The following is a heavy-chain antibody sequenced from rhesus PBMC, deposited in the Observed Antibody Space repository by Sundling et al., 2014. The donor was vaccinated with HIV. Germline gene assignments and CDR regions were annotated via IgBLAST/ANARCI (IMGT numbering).Heavy chain of an antibody. J-gene: IGHJ4*01. CDR1: GGSINSNY. CDR3: ARVGSSGAWSY. D-gene: IGHD6-37*01. CDR2: LSGRGGTT. V-gene: IGHV4-173*01. Sequence: QVQLQESGPGLVKPSETLSLTCAVSGGSINSNYWNWIRQPPGKGLEWIGRLSGRGGTTDYNSSLKSRVTISTDTSKNQFSLKVNSVTATDTAVYFCARVGSSGAWSYWGQGVLVTVSS.